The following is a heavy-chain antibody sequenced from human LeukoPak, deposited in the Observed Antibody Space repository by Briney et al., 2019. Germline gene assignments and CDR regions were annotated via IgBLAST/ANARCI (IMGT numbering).Heavy chain of an antibody. D-gene: IGHD3-10*01. CDR3: ARHDYGSGSYYLGYYYYGMDV. V-gene: IGHV4-39*01. J-gene: IGHJ6*02. CDR1: GGSISSSSYY. Sequence: SETLSLTCTVSGGSISSSSYYWGWIRQPPGKGLEWIGSIYYSGSTYYNPSLKSRVTISVDTSKNQFSLKLSSVTAADTAVYYCARHDYGSGSYYLGYYYYGMDVWGRGTTVTVSS. CDR2: IYYSGST.